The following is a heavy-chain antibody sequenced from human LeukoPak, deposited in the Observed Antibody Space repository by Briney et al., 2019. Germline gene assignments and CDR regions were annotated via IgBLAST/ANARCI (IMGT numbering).Heavy chain of an antibody. V-gene: IGHV3-30*03. CDR3: EREAIVGAVGAFDL. Sequence: GGSLTLSCAASGFTFSSYGMHWVRQAPAPGLEWPGVVSDDGSNKYYADSVKGRFTISRDNYKNTLSLQMNSLRAEHTPVYYCEREAIVGAVGAFDLWGQGTMVTVSS. CDR2: VSDDGSNK. CDR1: GFTFSSYG. J-gene: IGHJ3*01. D-gene: IGHD1-26*01.